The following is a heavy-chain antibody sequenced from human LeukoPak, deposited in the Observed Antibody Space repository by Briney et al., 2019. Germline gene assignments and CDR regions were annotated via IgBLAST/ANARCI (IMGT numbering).Heavy chain of an antibody. CDR1: GGSVSSGTYF. CDR3: ARASSSWRQIDY. J-gene: IGHJ4*02. CDR2: IHYSVTT. V-gene: IGHV4-61*01. D-gene: IGHD6-13*01. Sequence: PSETLSLTCTVSGGSVSSGTYFWTWVRQPPGKGLEWIGHIHYSVTTNYNPSLKSRVTMSLDTSKNQFSLKLSSVTAADTAVYYCARASSSWRQIDYWGQGTLVTVSS.